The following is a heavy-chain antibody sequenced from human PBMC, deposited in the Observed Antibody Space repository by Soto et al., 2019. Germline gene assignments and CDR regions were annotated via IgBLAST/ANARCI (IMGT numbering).Heavy chain of an antibody. CDR3: ARGQEVGAHFFDS. V-gene: IGHV3-13*01. CDR1: GFTFSGFG. Sequence: SLRLSCEASGFTFSGFGMHWVRQPTGKGLEWVSTIGTAGDTYYAVSVKGRFTISRDNAKNSLSLQMNSLRAGDTAVYFCARGQEVGAHFFDSWGQGTQVTASS. D-gene: IGHD2-15*01. CDR2: IGTAGDT. J-gene: IGHJ4*02.